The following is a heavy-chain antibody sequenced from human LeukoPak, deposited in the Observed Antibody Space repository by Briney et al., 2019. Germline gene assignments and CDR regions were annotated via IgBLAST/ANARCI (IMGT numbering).Heavy chain of an antibody. J-gene: IGHJ4*02. V-gene: IGHV3-23*01. CDR2: ISGSGGST. CDR3: AKVDRQSKSFGGYFDY. D-gene: IGHD3-16*01. CDR1: GFTFSSYA. Sequence: QSGGSLRLSCAASGFTFSSYAMSWVRQAPGKGLEWVSAISGSGGSTYYADSVKGRFTISRDNSKNTLYLQMNSLRAEDTAVYYCAKVDRQSKSFGGYFDYWGQGTLVTVSS.